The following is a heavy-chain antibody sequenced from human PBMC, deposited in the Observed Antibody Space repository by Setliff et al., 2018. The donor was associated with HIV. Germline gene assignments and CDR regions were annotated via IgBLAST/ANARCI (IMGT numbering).Heavy chain of an antibody. V-gene: IGHV4-61*09. D-gene: IGHD3-10*01. Sequence: SETLSLTCTVSGGSISSGSYYWSWIRQPAEKGLEWIGHIYTSGSTNYNPSLKSRVTISVDTSKYQFSLKLSSVTAADTAVYYCARRQAEDYGSGRFDCLGHGMLVTVSS. CDR1: GGSISSGSYY. CDR2: IYTSGST. J-gene: IGHJ4*01. CDR3: ARRQAEDYGSGRFDC.